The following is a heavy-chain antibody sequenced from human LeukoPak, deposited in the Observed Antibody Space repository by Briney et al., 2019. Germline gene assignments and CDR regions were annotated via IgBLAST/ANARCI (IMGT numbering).Heavy chain of an antibody. CDR2: IYYSGST. CDR3: ARHLGAVDPNLLGFDY. J-gene: IGHJ4*02. D-gene: IGHD3-16*01. CDR1: GGSISSYY. V-gene: IGHV4-59*08. Sequence: SDTLSLTCTVSGGSISSYYWSWIRQPPGKGLEWIGYIYYSGSTNYNPSLKSRVTISVDTSKNQLSLKLSSVTAADTAVYYCARHLGAVDPNLLGFDYWGQGTLVTVSS.